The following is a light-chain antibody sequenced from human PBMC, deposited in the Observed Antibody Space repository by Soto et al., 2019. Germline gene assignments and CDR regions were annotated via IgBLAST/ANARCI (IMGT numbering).Light chain of an antibody. CDR1: GGSIASNY. CDR2: EDN. V-gene: IGLV6-57*02. CDR3: QSSDDVTHVV. J-gene: IGLJ2*01. Sequence: NFMLTQPLSVSESPGKAVTISCTGIGGSIASNYVQWYQQRPGSAPITVIYEDNHRPSGVPDRFSGSIDSSSNSASLTISGLRTEDEADYYCQSSDDVTHVVFGGGTKLTVL.